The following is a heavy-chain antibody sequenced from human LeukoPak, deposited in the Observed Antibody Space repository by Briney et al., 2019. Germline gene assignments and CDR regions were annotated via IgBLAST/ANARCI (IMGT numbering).Heavy chain of an antibody. CDR2: INPDSGAT. Sequence: ASVTVSCKASGYSFTGYYVYWVRQAPGQGLEWMGWINPDSGATKYAENFQGRVTMTSDTSISTAYMELISLTSDDTAVYYCARGNFWRKSSFDYWGQGTLVIVSS. CDR3: ARGNFWRKSSFDY. D-gene: IGHD3-3*01. CDR1: GYSFTGYY. V-gene: IGHV1-2*02. J-gene: IGHJ4*02.